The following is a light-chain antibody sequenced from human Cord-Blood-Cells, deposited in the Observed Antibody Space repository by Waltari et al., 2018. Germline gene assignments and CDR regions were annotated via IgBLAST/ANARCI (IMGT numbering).Light chain of an antibody. J-gene: IGLJ2*01. V-gene: IGLV3-19*01. CDR3: NSRDSSGNHLVV. CDR2: GKN. CDR1: SLRSNY. Sequence: SSELTQDPAVSVALGQTVRITCQGDSLRSNYASWYQQKHGQAPVLVLYGKNNRPSGIPDRFSGASSGNTASLTITGAQAEDEADYYCNSRDSSGNHLVVFGGGTKLTVL.